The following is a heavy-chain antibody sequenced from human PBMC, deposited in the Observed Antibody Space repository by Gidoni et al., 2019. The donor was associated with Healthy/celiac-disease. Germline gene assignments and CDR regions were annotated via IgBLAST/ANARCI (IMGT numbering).Heavy chain of an antibody. D-gene: IGHD3-3*01. V-gene: IGHV4-39*01. CDR1: GGSISSSSYY. CDR2: IYYSGST. CDR3: ASHPTGRFLEWNIDY. Sequence: QLQLQESGPGLVKPSETLSLTCTVSGGSISSSSYYWGWIRQPPGKGLEWIGSIYYSGSTYYNPSLKSRVTISVDTSKNQFSLKLSSVTAADTAVYYCASHPTGRFLEWNIDYWGQGTLVTVSS. J-gene: IGHJ4*02.